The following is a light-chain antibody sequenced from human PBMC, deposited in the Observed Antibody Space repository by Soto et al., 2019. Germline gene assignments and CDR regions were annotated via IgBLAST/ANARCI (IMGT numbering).Light chain of an antibody. CDR1: QSVTSNY. J-gene: IGKJ5*01. CDR3: QQYGSSPLIT. V-gene: IGKV3-20*01. CDR2: GAS. Sequence: EIVLTQSPGTLSLSPGERATLSCGASQSVTSNYLAWYQQKPGQAPRLLIYGASSRATGIPDRFSGSESGTDFTLTISSLEPEDFAVYYCQQYGSSPLITFGQGTRLEIK.